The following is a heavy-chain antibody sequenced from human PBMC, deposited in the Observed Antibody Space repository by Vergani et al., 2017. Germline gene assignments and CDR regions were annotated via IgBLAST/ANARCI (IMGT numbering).Heavy chain of an antibody. V-gene: IGHV4-59*11. CDR3: ASATHSGQRADR. J-gene: IGHJ5*02. D-gene: IGHD1-26*01. CDR2: IHYSENT. Sequence: QVQLQESGPGLVKSSETLSLTCSVSFDSIRNLYCNWIRQPPGKGLEWIGSIHYSENTNYNPSLKTLVTISVDTSKNQFSLTLTSVTAADTAVYYCASATHSGQRADRWGQGILVTVTS. CDR1: FDSIRNLY.